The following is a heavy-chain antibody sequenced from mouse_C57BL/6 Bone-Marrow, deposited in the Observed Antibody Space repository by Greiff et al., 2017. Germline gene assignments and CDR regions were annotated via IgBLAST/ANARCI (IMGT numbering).Heavy chain of an antibody. J-gene: IGHJ2*01. V-gene: IGHV14-4*01. CDR2: IAPEIGDN. D-gene: IGHD2-3*01. CDR3: SSFDGNYFDV. Sequence: EVQLQQSGAELVRPGASVKLSCTASGFNIKDDYIHWVKQRPEQGLEWIGWIAPEIGDNEYASKFKCKATITSDTSSNNSYLQLSRLTSEDTSVYYCSSFDGNYFDVWGQGTPLTVAS. CDR1: GFNIKDDY.